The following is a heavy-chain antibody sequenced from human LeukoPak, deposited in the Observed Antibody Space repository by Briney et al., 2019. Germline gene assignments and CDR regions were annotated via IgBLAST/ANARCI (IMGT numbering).Heavy chain of an antibody. D-gene: IGHD3-10*01. J-gene: IGHJ6*02. CDR2: ISRSSTYT. CDR3: ARDTDITIGCMDV. Sequence: GSLRLSCAASGFSFSDYYMTWIRQAPGKGLEWVSHISRSSTYTNYADSVKGRVTISRDNAKNSLYLQMNSLRAEDTAVYYCARDTDITIGCMDVWGQGTTVTVSS. V-gene: IGHV3-11*05. CDR1: GFSFSDYY.